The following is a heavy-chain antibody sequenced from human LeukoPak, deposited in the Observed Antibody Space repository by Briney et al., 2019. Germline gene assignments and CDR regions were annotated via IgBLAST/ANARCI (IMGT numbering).Heavy chain of an antibody. V-gene: IGHV3-53*01. CDR2: IYSGGST. J-gene: IGHJ6*03. D-gene: IGHD3-10*01. Sequence: PGGSLRLSCAASGFTVSSNYMSWVRQAPGKGLEWVSVIYSGGSTYYADSVKGRFTISRDNSKNTLYLQMNSLRAEDTAVYYCASSRPFGVWGYYMDVWGKGTTVTVSS. CDR1: GFTVSSNY. CDR3: ASSRPFGVWGYYMDV.